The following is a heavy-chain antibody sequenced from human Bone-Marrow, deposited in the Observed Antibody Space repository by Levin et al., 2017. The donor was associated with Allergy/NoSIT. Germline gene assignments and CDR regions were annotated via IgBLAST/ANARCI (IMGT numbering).Heavy chain of an antibody. J-gene: IGHJ5*01. CDR2: INGYNGDT. Sequence: EASVKVSCTTSGYTFTSYGVSWVRQAPGQGLEWMGWINGYNGDTYYAQNVQDRVTMTTDTSTKTAYMELRSLRFDDTAVYYCARDMRELNWFDSWGQGTLVTVSS. D-gene: IGHD1-7*01. CDR3: ARDMRELNWFDS. CDR1: GYTFTSYG. V-gene: IGHV1-18*01.